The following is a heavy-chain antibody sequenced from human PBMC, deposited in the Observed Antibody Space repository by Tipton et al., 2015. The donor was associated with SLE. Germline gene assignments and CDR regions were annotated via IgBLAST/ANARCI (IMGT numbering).Heavy chain of an antibody. V-gene: IGHV4-59*11. CDR3: ARGNMVAFGGAAAFDL. J-gene: IGHJ3*01. D-gene: IGHD3-16*01. Sequence: PGLVKPSETLSLTCSVSGGSINSHYRSWVRQSPGQGLEWIGYVYSNGNTKYNAALKSRVTISAGPSENQFSLTLTSVTAADTAIYYCARGNMVAFGGAAAFDLWGQGTTIIVSS. CDR2: VYSNGNT. CDR1: GGSINSHY.